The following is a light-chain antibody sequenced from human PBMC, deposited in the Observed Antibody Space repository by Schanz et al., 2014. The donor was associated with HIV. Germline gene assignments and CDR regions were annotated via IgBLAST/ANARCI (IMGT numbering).Light chain of an antibody. CDR2: DVS. Sequence: QSALTQPASVSGSPGQSITISCTGTSSDVGGYNYVSWYQQHPGKAPKLMIYDVSKRPSGVPDRFSGSKSDNTASLTIFDLQPEDEADYYCGALSTSDAPVFGTGTKLTVL. CDR1: SSDVGGYNY. V-gene: IGLV2-14*01. CDR3: GALSTSDAPV. J-gene: IGLJ1*01.